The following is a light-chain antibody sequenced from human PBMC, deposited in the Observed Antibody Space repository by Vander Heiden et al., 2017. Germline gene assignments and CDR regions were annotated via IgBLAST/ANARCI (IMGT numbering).Light chain of an antibody. CDR2: TAS. CDR3: QQDNSYWT. V-gene: IGKV1-5*03. J-gene: IGKJ1*01. Sequence: DIQMTQSPSTLSASIGDRVTITCRASQSISGWLAWYQQKPGRAPNLLIYTASSLESGVPSRFSGSGSGTEFTLTISSLQPDDFATYYCQQDNSYWTFGQGTKVEIK. CDR1: QSISGW.